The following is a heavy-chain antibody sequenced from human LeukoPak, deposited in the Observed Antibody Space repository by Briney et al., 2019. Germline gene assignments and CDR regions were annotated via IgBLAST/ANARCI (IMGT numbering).Heavy chain of an antibody. Sequence: SETLSLTCAVYGGSFSGYYWSWIHQPPGKGLEWIGEINHSGSTNYNPSLKSRVTISIDTSKNQFSLKVISVTAADTAIYYCARESGSYLWRSWLNPWGQGTLVTVSS. J-gene: IGHJ5*02. CDR1: GGSFSGYY. D-gene: IGHD3-16*01. CDR3: ARESGSYLWRSWLNP. V-gene: IGHV4-34*01. CDR2: INHSGST.